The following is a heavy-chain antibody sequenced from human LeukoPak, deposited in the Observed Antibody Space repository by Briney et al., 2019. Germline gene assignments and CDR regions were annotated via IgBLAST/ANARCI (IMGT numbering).Heavy chain of an antibody. D-gene: IGHD1-26*01. CDR2: IKQDGSEK. CDR1: GFTFSSYW. Sequence: GGSLRLSCAASGFTFSSYWMSWVRQAPGKGLEWVANIKQDGSEKYYVDSVKGRFTISRDNAKNSLYLQMNSLRAEDTAVCYCAKDFVFSGSYPRDDAFDIWGQGTMVTVSS. V-gene: IGHV3-7*03. CDR3: AKDFVFSGSYPRDDAFDI. J-gene: IGHJ3*02.